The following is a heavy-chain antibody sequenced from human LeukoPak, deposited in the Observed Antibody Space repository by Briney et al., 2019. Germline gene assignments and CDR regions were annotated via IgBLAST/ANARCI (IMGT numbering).Heavy chain of an antibody. CDR1: GFTFSSYS. Sequence: GGSLRLSCAASGFTFSSYSMNWVRQAPGRGLEWVSAISSNSTYIYYADSVKGRFTISRDNAKNSLYLQMNSLRAEDTAIYYCAKDAGIDSAGYFLDYWGQGALVTVSS. CDR3: AKDAGIDSAGYFLDY. D-gene: IGHD3-22*01. CDR2: ISSNSTYI. J-gene: IGHJ4*02. V-gene: IGHV3-21*01.